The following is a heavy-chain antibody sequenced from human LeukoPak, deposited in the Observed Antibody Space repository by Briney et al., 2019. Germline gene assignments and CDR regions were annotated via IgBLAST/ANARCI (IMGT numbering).Heavy chain of an antibody. D-gene: IGHD2-2*02. V-gene: IGHV4-34*01. Sequence: SETLSLTCAVYDGLFSRYYWSWIRQPPGMGLEWIGEVNHSGTTNYNPSLKSRVTISVDTSKSQFSLKLTSVTAADTAVYYCARVPDCSTTSCYTLGWLDPWGQGTLVTVSS. J-gene: IGHJ5*02. CDR3: ARVPDCSTTSCYTLGWLDP. CDR2: VNHSGTT. CDR1: DGLFSRYY.